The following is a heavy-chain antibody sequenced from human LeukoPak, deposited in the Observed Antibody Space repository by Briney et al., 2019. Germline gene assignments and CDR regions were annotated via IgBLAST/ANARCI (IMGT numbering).Heavy chain of an antibody. CDR2: IYYSGST. D-gene: IGHD6-13*01. Sequence: SETLSLTCIVSGGSASISAYYWGWIRQPPGEGLQWIGYIYYSGSTNYNPSLKSRVTISVDTSKNQFSLKLSSVTAADTAVYYCARDRGRGASRNFDYWGQGTLVTVSS. V-gene: IGHV4-61*08. CDR3: ARDRGRGASRNFDY. J-gene: IGHJ4*02. CDR1: GGSASISAYY.